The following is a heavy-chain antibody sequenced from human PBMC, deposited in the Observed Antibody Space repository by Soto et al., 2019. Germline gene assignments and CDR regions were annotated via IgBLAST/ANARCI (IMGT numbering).Heavy chain of an antibody. CDR2: IWYDGSNK. CDR1: GFTFSSYG. J-gene: IGHJ6*02. CDR3: ARDPATSGGMDV. V-gene: IGHV3-33*01. Sequence: QVQLVESGGGVVQPGRSLRLSCAASGFTFSSYGMHWVRQAPGKGLEWVAVIWYDGSNKYYADSVKGRFTISRDNSKNTLYLQMSSLSSEDTAVYYCARDPATSGGMDVWGQGTTVTVSS.